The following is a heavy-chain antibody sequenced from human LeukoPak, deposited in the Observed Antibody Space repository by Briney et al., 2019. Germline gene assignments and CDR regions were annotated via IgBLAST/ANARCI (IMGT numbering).Heavy chain of an antibody. J-gene: IGHJ6*02. CDR1: GFTFSTDS. CDR3: ARDQSHYNYYGMDV. D-gene: IGHD3-10*01. V-gene: IGHV3-48*04. Sequence: GGSLRLSCVASGFTFSTDSMNWVRQAPGKGLEWVSYVSSGSSMIYYADSVKGRYTISRDNAKNSLYLQMNSLRAEDTAVYYCARDQSHYNYYGMDVWGQGTTVTVSS. CDR2: VSSGSSMI.